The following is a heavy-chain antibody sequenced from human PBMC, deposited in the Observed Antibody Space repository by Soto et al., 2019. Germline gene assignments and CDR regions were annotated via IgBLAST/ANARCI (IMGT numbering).Heavy chain of an antibody. Sequence: PGGSLRLSCAASGFTFSSYGMHWVRQAPGKGLEWVAVISYDGSNKYYADSVKGRFTISRDNSKNTLYLQMNSLRAEDTAVYYCAKDRYYYGSGSPAGPSNYWGQGTLVTVSS. D-gene: IGHD3-10*01. CDR1: GFTFSSYG. J-gene: IGHJ4*02. CDR2: ISYDGSNK. CDR3: AKDRYYYGSGSPAGPSNY. V-gene: IGHV3-30*18.